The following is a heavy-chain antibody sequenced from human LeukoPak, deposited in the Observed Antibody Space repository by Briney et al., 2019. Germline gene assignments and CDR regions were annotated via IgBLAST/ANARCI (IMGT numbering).Heavy chain of an antibody. J-gene: IGHJ5*02. CDR2: INPSGGST. V-gene: IGHV1-46*01. D-gene: IGHD2-15*01. Sequence: GASVKVSCKASGGTFSSYTISWVRQAPGQGLEWMGIINPSGGSTSYAQKFQGRVTMTRDTSTSTVYMELSSLRSEDTAVYYCARGGLHWFDPWGQGTLVTVSS. CDR1: GGTFSSYT. CDR3: ARGGLHWFDP.